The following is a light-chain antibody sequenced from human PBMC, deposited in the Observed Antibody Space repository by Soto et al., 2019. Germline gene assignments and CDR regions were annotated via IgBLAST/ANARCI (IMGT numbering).Light chain of an antibody. CDR1: QSVSSN. J-gene: IGKJ4*01. CDR3: QQYLDWLT. CDR2: GAS. V-gene: IGKV3-15*01. Sequence: EIVMTQSPATLSVSPGERATLSCRASQSVSSNLVWYQQRPGQAPRLLIYGASNRATGIPARFSGSGSGTEFTLAISSLQSEDFAVYYWQQYLDWLTFGGGTKVEIK.